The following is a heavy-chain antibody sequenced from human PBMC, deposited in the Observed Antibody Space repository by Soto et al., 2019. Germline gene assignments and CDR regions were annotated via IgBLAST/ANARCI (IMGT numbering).Heavy chain of an antibody. CDR2: INNDGTIT. CDR3: ARAGPATCSSTNCLAHSPDV. D-gene: IGHD2-2*01. V-gene: IGHV3-74*01. CDR1: GFTFSSYW. J-gene: IGHJ6*04. Sequence: PGGSLRLSCAASGFTFSSYWMHWVRQAPGKGLVWVSRINNDGTITTYADSVKGRFTISRDNAKNTLFLQMNSLRAEDTAVYYCARAGPATCSSTNCLAHSPDVWGKGTTVTVSS.